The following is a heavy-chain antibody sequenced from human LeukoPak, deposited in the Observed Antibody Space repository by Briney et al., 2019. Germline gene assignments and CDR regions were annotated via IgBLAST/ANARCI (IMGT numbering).Heavy chain of an antibody. D-gene: IGHD3-3*01. CDR1: GGSFSGYY. CDR2: INHSGST. J-gene: IGHJ6*03. V-gene: IGHV4-34*01. Sequence: DPSETLSLTCAVYGGSFSGYYWSWIRQPPGKGLEWIGEINHSGSTNYNPSLKSRVTISVDTSKNQFSLKLSSVTAADTAVYYCARVVLNYDFWSGPFGNYYMDVWGKGTTVTVSS. CDR3: ARVVLNYDFWSGPFGNYYMDV.